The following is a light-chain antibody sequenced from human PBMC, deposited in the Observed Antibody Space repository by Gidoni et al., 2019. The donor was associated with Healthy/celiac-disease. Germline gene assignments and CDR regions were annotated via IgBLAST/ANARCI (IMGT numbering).Light chain of an antibody. CDR1: QSISSW. J-gene: IGKJ1*01. CDR2: DAS. Sequence: DIQMTQSPSTLSASVGDRVTITCRASQSISSWLAWYQQKPGKAPKLLIYDASSLESGVPSRFSGSGSGTEFTLTISSLQPDDFATYYCQQYNSYSRFGQXTKVEIK. CDR3: QQYNSYSR. V-gene: IGKV1-5*01.